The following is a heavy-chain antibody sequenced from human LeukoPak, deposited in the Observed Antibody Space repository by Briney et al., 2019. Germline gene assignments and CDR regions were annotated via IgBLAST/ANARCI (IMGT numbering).Heavy chain of an antibody. CDR1: GYTFTSYY. J-gene: IGHJ6*02. D-gene: IGHD3-16*02. CDR3: ARDPYYDYVWGSYRSLYYYYGMDV. Sequence: ASVKVSCKASGYTFTSYYMHWVRQAPGQGLEWMGIINPSGGSTSYAQKFQGRVTMTTDTSTSTAYMELRSLRSDDTAVYYCARDPYYDYVWGSYRSLYYYYGMDVWGQGTTVTVSS. V-gene: IGHV1-46*01. CDR2: INPSGGST.